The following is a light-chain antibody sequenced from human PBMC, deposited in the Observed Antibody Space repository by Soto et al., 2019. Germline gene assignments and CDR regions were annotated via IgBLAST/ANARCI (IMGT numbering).Light chain of an antibody. CDR2: NVY. V-gene: IGLV2-14*03. Sequence: QSVLTQPASVSGSPGQSITISCTGTSRDVGAYNYVSWHQQHPGKAPKLMSYNVYDRPSGISYRFSGSKSGNTASLTISGLQGEDEADYYCSAYTVSRTYVFGTGTKVTVL. J-gene: IGLJ1*01. CDR1: SRDVGAYNY. CDR3: SAYTVSRTYV.